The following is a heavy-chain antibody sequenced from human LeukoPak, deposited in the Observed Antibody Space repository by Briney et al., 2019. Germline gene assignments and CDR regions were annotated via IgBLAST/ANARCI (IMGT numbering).Heavy chain of an antibody. Sequence: GGSLRLSCAASGFTFSSYSMNWVRQAPGKGLEWVSYISSSSSTIYYADSVKGRFTISRDNAKNSLYLQMNSLRAEDTAVYYCARDTYYDILTGYPYPSFDYWGQGTLVTVSS. V-gene: IGHV3-48*04. CDR2: ISSSSSTI. CDR3: ARDTYYDILTGYPYPSFDY. CDR1: GFTFSSYS. D-gene: IGHD3-9*01. J-gene: IGHJ4*02.